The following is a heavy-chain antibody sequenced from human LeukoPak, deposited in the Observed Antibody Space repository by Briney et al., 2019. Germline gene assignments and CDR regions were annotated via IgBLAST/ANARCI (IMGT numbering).Heavy chain of an antibody. Sequence: GGSLRLSCAASGLTLSGYWMHWVRQAPGKGLVWVSRNGDASSTSYADSVKGRFTISRDNAKSTLYLQMNSLRPEDTAVYYCAREIFGSGSYPDFWGQGTLVTVSS. CDR1: GLTLSGYW. CDR3: AREIFGSGSYPDF. V-gene: IGHV3-74*01. D-gene: IGHD3-10*01. J-gene: IGHJ4*02. CDR2: NGDASST.